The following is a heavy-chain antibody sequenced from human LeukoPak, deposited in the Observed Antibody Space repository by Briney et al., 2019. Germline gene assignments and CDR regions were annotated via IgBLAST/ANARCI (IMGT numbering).Heavy chain of an antibody. CDR1: GFTFSSYV. J-gene: IGHJ4*02. V-gene: IGHV3-30-3*01. CDR2: ISYDGSNK. CDR3: ARSFRSSSGYLCDY. D-gene: IGHD3-22*01. Sequence: GGSLRLSCAASGFTFSSYVMHWVRQAPGKGLEWVAVISYDGSNKYYADSVKGRFTISRDNSKNTLYLQMNSLRAEDTAVYYCARSFRSSSGYLCDYWGQGTLVTVSS.